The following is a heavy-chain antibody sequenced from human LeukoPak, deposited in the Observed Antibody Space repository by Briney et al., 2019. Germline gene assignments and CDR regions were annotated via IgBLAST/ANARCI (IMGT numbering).Heavy chain of an antibody. V-gene: IGHV3-33*01. CDR1: GFTFSNYG. Sequence: GGSLTLSCAPSGFTFSNYGMHWVRQAPGKGLEWVAVIWYDGNKKYYADSVKGRITISRDNPKNTLYLQMNSLRAEDTAVYYCARDSSTRTYYMDVWGKGTTVTVSS. J-gene: IGHJ6*03. CDR2: IWYDGNKK. CDR3: ARDSSTRTYYMDV. D-gene: IGHD2-2*01.